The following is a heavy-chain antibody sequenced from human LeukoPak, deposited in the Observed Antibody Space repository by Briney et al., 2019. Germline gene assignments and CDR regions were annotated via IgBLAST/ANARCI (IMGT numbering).Heavy chain of an antibody. J-gene: IGHJ3*02. V-gene: IGHV3-23*01. Sequence: GGSLRLSCAASGFTFSSYAMSWVRQAPGKGLEWVSAISGSGGSTYYADSVKGRFTISRDNSKSTLYLQINILRAEDTAVYYCAKDSPPVHTYYDSSNDAFDIWGQGTMVTVSS. D-gene: IGHD3-22*01. CDR3: AKDSPPVHTYYDSSNDAFDI. CDR1: GFTFSSYA. CDR2: ISGSGGST.